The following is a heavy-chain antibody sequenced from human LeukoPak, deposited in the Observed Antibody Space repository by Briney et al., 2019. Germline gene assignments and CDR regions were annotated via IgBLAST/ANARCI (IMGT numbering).Heavy chain of an antibody. CDR3: ARVACSSTSCYVYYYYYMDV. CDR2: ISSSGSTI. CDR1: GFTFSDYY. Sequence: GGSLRPSCAASGFTFSDYYMSWIRQAPGKGLEWVSYISSSGSTIYYADSVKGRFTISRDNAKNSLYLQMNSLRAEDTAVYYCARVACSSTSCYVYYYYYMDVWGKGTTVTVSS. V-gene: IGHV3-11*01. J-gene: IGHJ6*03. D-gene: IGHD2-2*01.